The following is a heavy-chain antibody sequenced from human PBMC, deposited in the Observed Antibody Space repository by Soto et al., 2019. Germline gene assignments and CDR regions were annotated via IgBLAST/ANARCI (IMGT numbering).Heavy chain of an antibody. V-gene: IGHV4-61*01. J-gene: IGHJ3*02. CDR2: IYYSGST. CDR1: GGSVSSGSYY. Sequence: KPSETLSLTCTVSGGSVSSGSYYWSWIRQPPGKGLEWIGYIYYSGSTNYNPSLKSRVTISVDTSKNQFSLKLSSVTAADTAVYYCARGGSVVVVAATLGDAFDIWGQGTMVTVS. CDR3: ARGGSVVVVAATLGDAFDI. D-gene: IGHD2-15*01.